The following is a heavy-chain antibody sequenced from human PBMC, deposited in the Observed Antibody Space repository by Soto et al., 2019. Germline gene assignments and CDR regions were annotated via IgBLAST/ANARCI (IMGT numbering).Heavy chain of an antibody. CDR2: IYYSGST. Sequence: SETLSLTCTVSGGSISSGDYYWSWIRQPPGKGLEWIGYIYYSGSTYYNPSLKSRVTISVDTSKNQFSLKLSSVTAADTAVYYCASAGYSSGWKGHYFDYWGQGTLVTVSS. CDR3: ASAGYSSGWKGHYFDY. CDR1: GGSISSGDYY. J-gene: IGHJ4*02. V-gene: IGHV4-30-4*01. D-gene: IGHD6-19*01.